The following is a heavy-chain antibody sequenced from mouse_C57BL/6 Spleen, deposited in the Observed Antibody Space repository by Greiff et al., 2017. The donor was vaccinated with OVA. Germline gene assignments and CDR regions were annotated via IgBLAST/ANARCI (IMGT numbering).Heavy chain of an antibody. D-gene: IGHD4-1*01. CDR3: ARGAGTTGYCDY. V-gene: IGHV1-80*01. J-gene: IGHJ2*01. CDR1: GYAFSSYW. CDR2: IYPGDGDT. Sequence: VQLQQSGAELVKPGASVKISCKASGYAFSSYWMNWVKQRPGKGLEWIGQIYPGDGDTNYNGKFKGKATLTADKSSSTAYMQLSSLTSEDSAVYFCARGAGTTGYCDYWGQGTTLTVSS.